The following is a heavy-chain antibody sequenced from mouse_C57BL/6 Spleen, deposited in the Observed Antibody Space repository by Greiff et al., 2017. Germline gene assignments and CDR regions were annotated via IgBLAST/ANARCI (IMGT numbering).Heavy chain of an antibody. Sequence: VQLQQSGAELVKPGASVKLSCKASGYTFTEYTIHWVKQRSGQGLEWIGWFYPGSGSIKYNEKFKDKATLTADKSSSTVYMELSRLTSEDSAVYFCARHEGSFYDGYPYYAMDYWGQGTSVTVSS. CDR2: FYPGSGSI. D-gene: IGHD2-3*01. J-gene: IGHJ4*01. CDR3: ARHEGSFYDGYPYYAMDY. V-gene: IGHV1-62-2*01. CDR1: GYTFTEYT.